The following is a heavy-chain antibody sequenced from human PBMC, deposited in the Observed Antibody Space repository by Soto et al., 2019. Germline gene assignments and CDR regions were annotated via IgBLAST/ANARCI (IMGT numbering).Heavy chain of an antibody. CDR3: ARVSLTGPHFDY. D-gene: IGHD3-9*01. Sequence: PGGSLRLSCAASGFTLSDYYMSWIRQAPGKGLEWVSYISSSGSTIYYADSVKGRFTISRDNAKNSLYLQMNSLRAEDTAVYYCARVSLTGPHFDYWGQGTLVTVSS. CDR2: ISSSGSTI. J-gene: IGHJ4*02. CDR1: GFTLSDYY. V-gene: IGHV3-11*01.